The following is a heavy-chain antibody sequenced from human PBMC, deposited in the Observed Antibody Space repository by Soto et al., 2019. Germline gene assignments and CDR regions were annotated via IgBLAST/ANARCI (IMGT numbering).Heavy chain of an antibody. CDR3: AKLSPIGIAYYDGGGDAFDI. D-gene: IGHD3-3*01. CDR2: ISWNSGSI. V-gene: IGHV3-9*01. CDR1: GFTFDDYA. J-gene: IGHJ3*02. Sequence: GGSLRLSCAASGFTFDDYAMHWVRQAPGKGLEWVSGISWNSGSIGYADSVKGRFTISRDNAKNSLYLQMNSLRAEDTALYYCAKLSPIGIAYYDGGGDAFDIWGQGTMVTVSS.